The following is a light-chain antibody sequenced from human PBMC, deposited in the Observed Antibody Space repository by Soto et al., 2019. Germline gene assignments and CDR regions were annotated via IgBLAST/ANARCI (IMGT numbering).Light chain of an antibody. J-gene: IGKJ3*01. CDR1: QNIRTS. V-gene: IGKV1-39*01. CDR3: HQSYTTPFT. Sequence: DIQMTQSPSSLSASVGVRVTITCRASQNIRTSLNWYQQKQGKAPKLLIYAASNLQSGVPSRISGGGSGTDFTLIISSLQPEDFATYYCHQSYTTPFTFGPGTKVDIK. CDR2: AAS.